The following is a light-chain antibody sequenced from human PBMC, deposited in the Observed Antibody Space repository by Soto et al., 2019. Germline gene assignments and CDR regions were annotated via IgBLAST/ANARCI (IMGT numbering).Light chain of an antibody. CDR3: QTWGTGTVV. J-gene: IGLJ2*01. CDR2: LNSDGSH. CDR1: SGHSSYA. Sequence: QSVLTQSPSASASLGASVKLTCTLSSGHSSYAIAWHQQQPEKGHRYLMKLNSDGSHSKGDGIPDRFSGSSSGAERYLTISSLQSEDEADYYCQTWGTGTVVFGGGTKVTVL. V-gene: IGLV4-69*01.